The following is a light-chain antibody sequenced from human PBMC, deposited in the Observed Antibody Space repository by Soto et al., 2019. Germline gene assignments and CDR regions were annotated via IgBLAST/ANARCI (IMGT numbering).Light chain of an antibody. CDR1: QSISSY. V-gene: IGKV1-39*01. CDR3: QQSYSTPPT. Sequence: DIQMTQSPSSLSASVGDRVTIACRDSQSISSYLNWYQQKPGKAPKLLIYAASSLQSGVPSRFSGSGSGTDFTLTISSLQPEDFATYYCQQSYSTPPTFGQGTKVDIK. J-gene: IGKJ1*01. CDR2: AAS.